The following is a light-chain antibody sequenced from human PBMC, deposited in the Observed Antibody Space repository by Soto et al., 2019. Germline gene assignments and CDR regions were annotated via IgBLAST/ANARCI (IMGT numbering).Light chain of an antibody. CDR3: QQYNNWPRT. CDR2: GAS. V-gene: IGKV3-20*01. Sequence: ESVLTQSPGTLSLSPGERATLSCRASQSVFNNFLAWYQQKPGQAPRLLIYGASSRATGIPDRFSGSGSGTDFTLTISRLEPEDFAVYYCQQYNNWPRTFGQGTKVDIK. CDR1: QSVFNNF. J-gene: IGKJ1*01.